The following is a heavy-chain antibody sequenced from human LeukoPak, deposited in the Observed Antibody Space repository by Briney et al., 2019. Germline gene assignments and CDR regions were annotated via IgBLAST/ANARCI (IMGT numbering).Heavy chain of an antibody. CDR3: ARGLPDYDFWSGYYPGWGAFDI. CDR1: GYTFTRYY. V-gene: IGHV1-2*04. Sequence: ASVKVSCKASGYTFTRYYMHWVRQAPGQELAGMGLINPNSGGTNYAQKFQGWVTMTRDTSISTAYMELSRLRSDDTAVYYCARGLPDYDFWSGYYPGWGAFDIWGQGTMVTVSS. D-gene: IGHD3-3*01. J-gene: IGHJ3*02. CDR2: INPNSGGT.